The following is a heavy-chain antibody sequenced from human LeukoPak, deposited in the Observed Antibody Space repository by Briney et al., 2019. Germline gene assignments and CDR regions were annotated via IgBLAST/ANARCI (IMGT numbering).Heavy chain of an antibody. Sequence: PSETLSLTCTDSGGSISSYYWSWIRQPPGKGLEWIGYIYTSGSTNYNPSLKSRVTISVDTSKNQFSLKLSSVTAADTAVYYCARLYSNYYPSYWYFDLWGRGTLVTVSS. D-gene: IGHD4-11*01. CDR2: IYTSGST. CDR1: GGSISSYY. J-gene: IGHJ2*01. CDR3: ARLYSNYYPSYWYFDL. V-gene: IGHV4-4*09.